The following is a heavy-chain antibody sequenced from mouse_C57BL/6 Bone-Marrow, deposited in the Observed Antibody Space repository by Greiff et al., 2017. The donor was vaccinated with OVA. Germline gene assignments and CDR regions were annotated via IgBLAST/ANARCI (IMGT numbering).Heavy chain of an antibody. CDR2: CYPGSGSI. D-gene: IGHD1-1*01. J-gene: IGHJ2*01. Sequence: QVQLQQSGAELVKPGASVKLSCKASGYTFTEYTIHWVKQRSGQGLEWIGWCYPGSGSIKYNEKFKDKATLTADKSSSTVYRELSRLTSEDSAVYFCARHEERRVITTVVPYFDYWGQGTTLTVSS. V-gene: IGHV1-62-2*01. CDR1: GYTFTEYT. CDR3: ARHEERRVITTVVPYFDY.